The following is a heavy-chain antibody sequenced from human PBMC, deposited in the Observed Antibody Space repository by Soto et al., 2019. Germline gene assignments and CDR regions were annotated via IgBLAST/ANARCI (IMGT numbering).Heavy chain of an antibody. CDR2: ISSGRSYI. CDR3: ARDGDIGIVTGWFVP. Sequence: PGGALRLCGAASGFTLSSYYMSWVRLAPRKGLEWVASISSGRSYIHYADSVKGRFTISRDNAKNSVYLQMDSLRVEDTAVYYCARDGDIGIVTGWFVPWGPGPLVTVFS. CDR1: GFTLSSYY. D-gene: IGHD2-2*01. J-gene: IGHJ5*02. V-gene: IGHV3-21*01.